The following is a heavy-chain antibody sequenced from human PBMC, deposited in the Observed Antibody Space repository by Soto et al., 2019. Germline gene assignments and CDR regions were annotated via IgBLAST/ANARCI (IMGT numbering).Heavy chain of an antibody. Sequence: PSETLSFTCTVSGASIRSGGPSWAGIRQHPGKGLEWIGYIYYSGSTYYNPSLKSRVTISVDTSKNQFSLKLSSVTAADTAVYYCARGHHNWFDPWGQGTLVTVS. J-gene: IGHJ5*02. V-gene: IGHV4-31*03. CDR3: ARGHHNWFDP. CDR2: IYYSGST. CDR1: GASIRSGGPS.